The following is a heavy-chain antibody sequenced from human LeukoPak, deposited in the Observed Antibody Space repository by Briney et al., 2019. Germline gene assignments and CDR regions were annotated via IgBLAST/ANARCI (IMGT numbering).Heavy chain of an antibody. J-gene: IGHJ4*02. CDR2: ITTSSSYT. D-gene: IGHD1-26*01. CDR3: ARGRSGSYYGLDY. Sequence: GGSLRLSCAASGFTFSDYYMSWIRQAPGKGLEWVSYITTSSSYTNYADSVKRRFTVSRDNAKNSLYLQMNSLRAEDTAVYYCARGRSGSYYGLDYWGQGTLVTVSS. V-gene: IGHV3-11*05. CDR1: GFTFSDYY.